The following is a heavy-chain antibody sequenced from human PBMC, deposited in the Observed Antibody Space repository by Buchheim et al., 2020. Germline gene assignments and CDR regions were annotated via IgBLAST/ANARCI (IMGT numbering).Heavy chain of an antibody. CDR1: GFTFSSHW. CDR3: ASGDNFDY. V-gene: IGHV3-7*01. D-gene: IGHD3-10*01. CDR2: IKGDGSEK. J-gene: IGHJ4*02. Sequence: EVQLVESGGGLVQPGGSLRLSCAGSGFTFSSHWMYWVRQAPGKGLEWVANIKGDGSEKFYVDSVKGRSTISRYKAKNSLYLEMNSLRVEDTGVYYCASGDNFDYWGQGTL.